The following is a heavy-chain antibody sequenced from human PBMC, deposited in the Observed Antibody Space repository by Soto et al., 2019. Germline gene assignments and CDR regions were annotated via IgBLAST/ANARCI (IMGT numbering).Heavy chain of an antibody. CDR3: TRLSRTTGTTDAFDI. J-gene: IGHJ3*02. D-gene: IGHD1-1*01. CDR2: IRSKANSYAT. Sequence: EVQLVESGGGLVQPGGSLKLSCAASGFTFSGSAMHWVRQASGKGLEWVGRIRSKANSYATAYAASVKGRFTISRDDSKNTAYLQINSLKTEDKAVYYCTRLSRTTGTTDAFDIWGQGTMVTVSS. CDR1: GFTFSGSA. V-gene: IGHV3-73*02.